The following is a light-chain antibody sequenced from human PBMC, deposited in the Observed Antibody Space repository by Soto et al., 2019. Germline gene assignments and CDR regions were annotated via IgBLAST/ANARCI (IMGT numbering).Light chain of an antibody. CDR1: QSISSY. CDR2: AAS. J-gene: IGKJ4*01. CDR3: QPVYVYPST. V-gene: IGKV1-39*01. Sequence: DIQMTQSPSSLSASVGDRVTITCRASQSISSYLNWYQQKPGKAPNLLIYAASTLQSGVPSRFSGGGSGTDFTPTIRSLQPENFSTFHLQPVYVYPSTFGGGTKVDIK.